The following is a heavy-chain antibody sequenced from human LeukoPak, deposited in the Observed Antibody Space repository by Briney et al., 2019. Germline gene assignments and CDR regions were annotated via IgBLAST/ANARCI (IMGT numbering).Heavy chain of an antibody. CDR1: GYSFTSYW. D-gene: IGHD2-2*01. V-gene: IGHV5-51*01. Sequence: GESLKISCKGSGYSFTSYWIGWVRQMPGKGLEWMGIIYPGDSDTRYSPSFQGQVTISADKSISTAYLQWSSLKASDTAMYYCARQKGYCSSTSCSPLDYWGQGTLVTVSS. CDR3: ARQKGYCSSTSCSPLDY. J-gene: IGHJ4*02. CDR2: IYPGDSDT.